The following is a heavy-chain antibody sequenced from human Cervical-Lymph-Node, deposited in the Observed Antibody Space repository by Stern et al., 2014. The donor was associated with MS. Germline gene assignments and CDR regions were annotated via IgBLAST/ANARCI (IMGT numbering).Heavy chain of an antibody. CDR3: SREDY. V-gene: IGHV1-3*01. CDR2: INAGNGNT. J-gene: IGHJ4*02. Sequence: QVQLVQSGDEVKKPGASVKVSCKASGYTFTNYVMHWVRQAPGQGLEWMGWINAGNGNTQYSQKFQDRLSITRDTSASTAYMDLSSLRSEDTAVYYCSREDYWGQGTLVTVSS. CDR1: GYTFTNYV.